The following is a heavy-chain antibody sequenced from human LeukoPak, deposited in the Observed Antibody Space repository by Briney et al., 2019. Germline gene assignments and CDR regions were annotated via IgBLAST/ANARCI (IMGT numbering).Heavy chain of an antibody. CDR1: GASINSNY. D-gene: IGHD3-9*01. V-gene: IGHV4-59*08. Sequence: SETLALTCTVSGASINSNYWSWIRQPPGKGLEGIGYIYYSGSTNYNPSLKSRVTISVDTSKNQFSLKLSSVTAADTAVYYCARYQYYDILTGLSVGFDYWGQGTLVTVSS. CDR3: ARYQYYDILTGLSVGFDY. CDR2: IYYSGST. J-gene: IGHJ4*02.